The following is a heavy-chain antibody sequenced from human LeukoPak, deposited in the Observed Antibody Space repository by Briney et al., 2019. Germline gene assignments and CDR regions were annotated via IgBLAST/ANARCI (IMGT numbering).Heavy chain of an antibody. V-gene: IGHV3-30*18. CDR1: GFTFSNNG. J-gene: IGHJ4*02. CDR3: AKSPSYYFDY. Sequence: PGRSLRLSCAASGFTFSNNGMHWVRQAPGKGLEWVAVISWDGSNKNYADSVKGRFTISRDNPTNTLYLQMNSLRAEDTAVYYCAKSPSYYFDYWGQGTLVTVSS. CDR2: ISWDGSNK.